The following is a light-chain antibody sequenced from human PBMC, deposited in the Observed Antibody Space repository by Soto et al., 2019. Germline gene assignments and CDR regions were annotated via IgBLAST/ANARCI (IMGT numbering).Light chain of an antibody. CDR1: QSVNNNY. V-gene: IGKV3-20*01. CDR2: GAS. J-gene: IGKJ1*01. Sequence: EIVLTQSPGTLSLSPGERATLSCRASQSVNNNYLAWYQQKPAQAPRLLIYGASTRATGIPDRFSGYGSGTDFTLTIIRLEPEDFGVYYCHNYGSAQWTFGQGTKVDIK. CDR3: HNYGSAQWT.